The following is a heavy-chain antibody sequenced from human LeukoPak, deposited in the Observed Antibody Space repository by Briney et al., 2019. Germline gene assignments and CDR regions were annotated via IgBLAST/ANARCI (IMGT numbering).Heavy chain of an antibody. V-gene: IGHV1-69*05. Sequence: ASVKVSFTSSVGTFSSYAISWVRQAPGQGLEWMGGIIPIFGTANYAQKFQGRVTITTDESTSTAYMELSSLRSEDTAVYYCARDNSSNDGYMDVWGKGTTVTVSS. CDR1: VGTFSSYA. D-gene: IGHD4-11*01. CDR2: IIPIFGTA. J-gene: IGHJ6*03. CDR3: ARDNSSNDGYMDV.